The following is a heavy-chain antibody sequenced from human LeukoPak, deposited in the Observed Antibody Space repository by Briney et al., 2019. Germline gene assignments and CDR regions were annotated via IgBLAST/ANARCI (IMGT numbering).Heavy chain of an antibody. Sequence: GGSLRLSCAASGFTFDGYAMHWVRQAPGKGLEWVSLISGDGGSTYYADSVKGRFTTSRDNSKNSLYLQMNSLRTEDTALYYCAKDMYSGSYLRGSDYWGQGTLVTVSS. CDR1: GFTFDGYA. V-gene: IGHV3-43*02. J-gene: IGHJ4*02. CDR3: AKDMYSGSYLRGSDY. CDR2: ISGDGGST. D-gene: IGHD1-26*01.